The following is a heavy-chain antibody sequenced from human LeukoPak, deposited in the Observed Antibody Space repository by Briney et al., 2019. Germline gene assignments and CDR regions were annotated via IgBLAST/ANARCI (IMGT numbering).Heavy chain of an antibody. J-gene: IGHJ5*02. CDR1: GFTFSSYW. Sequence: GGSLRLSCAASGFTFSSYWMNWVRQAPGKGLEWVANIKQDGSEKYYVDSVKGRFTISRDNAKNSLYLQMNSLRAEDTAVYYCAREILNDYINWFDPWGQGTLVTVSS. V-gene: IGHV3-7*01. CDR2: IKQDGSEK. CDR3: AREILNDYINWFDP. D-gene: IGHD4-11*01.